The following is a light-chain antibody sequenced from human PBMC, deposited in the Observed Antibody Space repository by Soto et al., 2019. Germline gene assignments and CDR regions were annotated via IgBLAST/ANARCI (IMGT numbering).Light chain of an antibody. V-gene: IGLV1-44*01. CDR3: AAWDDSLNGQV. J-gene: IGLJ2*01. Sequence: QSVVTQPPSASGTPGQRVTISCSGSRSNIGSNTVNWYQQFPGTAPKLLIYANNQRPSGVPDRFSGSKSGTSASLAISGLQSEDEADYYCAAWDDSLNGQVFGGGTQLTVL. CDR1: RSNIGSNT. CDR2: ANN.